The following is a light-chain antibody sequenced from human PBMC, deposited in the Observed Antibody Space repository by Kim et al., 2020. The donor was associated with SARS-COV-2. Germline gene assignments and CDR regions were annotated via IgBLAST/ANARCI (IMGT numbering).Light chain of an antibody. Sequence: ASGGDRDTITCRASQEIRNDLGWYQQNPGRAPKLLIYGASSLQSGVPSRFSGSGSGTEFTLTISSVQPEDFATYFCLQHSTYPITFGQGTRLEIK. CDR3: LQHSTYPIT. J-gene: IGKJ5*01. V-gene: IGKV1-17*01. CDR2: GAS. CDR1: QEIRND.